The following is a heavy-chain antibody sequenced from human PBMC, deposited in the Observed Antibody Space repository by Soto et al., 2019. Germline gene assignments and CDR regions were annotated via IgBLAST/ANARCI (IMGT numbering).Heavy chain of an antibody. CDR3: SKGGRNWYGFDS. J-gene: IGHJ4*02. V-gene: IGHV3-23*01. Sequence: GSLRLSCEGYDYIFSNYGMIYVHLAPGKGLEWVAGISDSGTITNYADSVKGRFTISKDNSRRMVYLQMDRLRADDTAVYFCSKGGRNWYGFDSWGQGSLVSVAS. CDR1: DYIFSNYG. D-gene: IGHD6-13*01. CDR2: ISDSGTIT.